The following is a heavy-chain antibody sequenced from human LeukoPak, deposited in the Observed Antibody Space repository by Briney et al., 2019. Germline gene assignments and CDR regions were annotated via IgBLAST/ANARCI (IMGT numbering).Heavy chain of an antibody. V-gene: IGHV3-30-3*01. Sequence: GRSLRLSCAVSGCTFSSYAMHWVRQAPGKGLEWVAVISYDGSNKYYADSVKGRFTISRDNSKNTLYLQMNSLRAEDTAVYYCARDGHLGYCSGGSCYWGYFDYWGQGTLVTVSS. CDR2: ISYDGSNK. CDR1: GCTFSSYA. J-gene: IGHJ4*02. CDR3: ARDGHLGYCSGGSCYWGYFDY. D-gene: IGHD2-15*01.